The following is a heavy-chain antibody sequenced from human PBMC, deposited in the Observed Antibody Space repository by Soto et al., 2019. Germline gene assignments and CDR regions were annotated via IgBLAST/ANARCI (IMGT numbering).Heavy chain of an antibody. CDR3: ARYCSSTSCYIEGLVY. CDR2: TYYSGST. CDR1: GGSISSSSYY. Sequence: SETLSLTCTVSGGSISSSSYYWGWIRQPPGKGLEWIGSTYYSGSTYYNPSLKSRVTISVDTSKNQFSLKLSSVTAADTAVYYCARYCSSTSCYIEGLVYWGQGTLVTVSS. J-gene: IGHJ4*02. V-gene: IGHV4-39*01. D-gene: IGHD2-2*02.